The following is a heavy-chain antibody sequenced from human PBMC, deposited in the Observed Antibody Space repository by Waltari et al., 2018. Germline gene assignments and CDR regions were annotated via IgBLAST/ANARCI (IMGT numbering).Heavy chain of an antibody. CDR3: ARVYGHYELSASSYSPYYYYMDV. CDR2: VYFTGSA. CDR1: GGSINNYY. D-gene: IGHD3-3*01. J-gene: IGHJ6*03. V-gene: IGHV4-59*01. Sequence: QVQLQESGPGPVKSSETLSLTCAVSGGSINNYYWAWIRKPPGKGLEWIASVYFTGSANYSPSLKSRVSVSVDTSKNQFSLRLHSVTPADTAVYYCARVYGHYELSASSYSPYYYYMDVWGKGTAVTVS.